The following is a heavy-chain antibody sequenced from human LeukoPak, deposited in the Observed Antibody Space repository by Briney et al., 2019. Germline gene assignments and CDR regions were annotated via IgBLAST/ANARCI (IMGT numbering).Heavy chain of an antibody. CDR2: ISGGGDYT. J-gene: IGHJ4*02. V-gene: IGHV3-23*01. CDR3: AKGAFERFGEPSDY. CDR1: GFTFSNYA. Sequence: GGTLRLSCAASGFTFSNYAMSWVRQAPGKGLEWVSCISGGGDYTYYADSVKGRFTISRDNSKNTLYLQMNSLRAEDTAVYYCAKGAFERFGEPSDYWGQGTLVTVSS. D-gene: IGHD3-10*01.